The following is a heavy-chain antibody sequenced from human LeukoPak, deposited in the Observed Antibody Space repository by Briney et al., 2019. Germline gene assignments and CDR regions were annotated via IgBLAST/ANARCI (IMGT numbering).Heavy chain of an antibody. Sequence: GESLRLSCAASGLTFQNTWMDWFRQAPGKGLVWVSRITGDGITTTYADSVKGRFTISRDNAKNTLYLQMNSLRAEDTAVYYCAADSEYSFYVWGQGTMVTVSS. CDR3: AADSEYSFYV. D-gene: IGHD6-6*01. CDR1: GLTFQNTW. J-gene: IGHJ3*01. V-gene: IGHV3-74*01. CDR2: ITGDGITT.